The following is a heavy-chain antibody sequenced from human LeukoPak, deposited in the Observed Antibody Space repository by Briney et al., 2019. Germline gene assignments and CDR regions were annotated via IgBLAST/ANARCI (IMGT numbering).Heavy chain of an antibody. D-gene: IGHD4-23*01. CDR2: INPNSGGT. J-gene: IGHJ6*03. V-gene: IGHV1-2*02. Sequence: GASVKVSCKASGYTFTDYYIHWVRQAPGHGLEWMGWINPNSGGTNYAQKFQGRVTMTRDTSISTAYMELSRLRSDDTAVYYCAREGGNPGYYYYYMDVWGKGTTVTVSS. CDR1: GYTFTDYY. CDR3: AREGGNPGYYYYYMDV.